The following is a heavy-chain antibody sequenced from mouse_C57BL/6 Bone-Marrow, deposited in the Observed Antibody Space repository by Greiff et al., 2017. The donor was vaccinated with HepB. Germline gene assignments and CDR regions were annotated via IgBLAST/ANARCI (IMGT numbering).Heavy chain of an antibody. CDR1: GYSFTGYY. CDR3: ARSSNYRYVDV. D-gene: IGHD2-5*01. CDR2: INPSTGGT. Sequence: VQLKESGPELVKPGASVKISCKASGYSFTGYYMNWVKQSPEKSLEWIGEINPSTGGTTYNQKFKAKATLTVDKSSSTAYMQLKSLTSEDSAVYYCARSSNYRYVDVWGTGTTVTVSS. V-gene: IGHV1-42*01. J-gene: IGHJ1*03.